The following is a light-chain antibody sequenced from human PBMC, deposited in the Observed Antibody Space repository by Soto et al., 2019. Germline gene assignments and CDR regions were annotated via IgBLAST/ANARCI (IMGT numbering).Light chain of an antibody. CDR2: GAS. V-gene: IGKV3-20*01. CDR1: QSVTSSY. J-gene: IGKJ4*01. CDR3: QQYSTSRLT. Sequence: EIVLTQSPGTLSLSPGERATLSCRASQSVTSSYLAWYQQKPGQAPRLLISGASSRATGIPDRFSGSGSGTDFNLTISRLEPEDFAVYYCQQYSTSRLTFGGGTKVEIK.